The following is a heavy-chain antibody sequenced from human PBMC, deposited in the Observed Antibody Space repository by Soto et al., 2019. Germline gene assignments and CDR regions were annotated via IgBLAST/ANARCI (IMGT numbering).Heavy chain of an antibody. Sequence: EVQLVETGGGLIQPGGSLRLSCTASGFTVSTNYMSWVRQAPGKGLEWVSVIYSGGSTSYADSVKGRFTISRDNSKNTLYLQMDSLRADDTAVYYCARDYTYYSYYGMDVWGQGTTVTVPS. V-gene: IGHV3-53*02. CDR3: ARDYTYYSYYGMDV. CDR1: GFTVSTNY. J-gene: IGHJ6*02. CDR2: IYSGGST.